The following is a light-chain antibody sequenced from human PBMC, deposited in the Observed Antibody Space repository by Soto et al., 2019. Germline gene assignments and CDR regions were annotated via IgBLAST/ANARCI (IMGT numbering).Light chain of an antibody. Sequence: QSVLAQPASVSGSPGQSITISCTGTSSDVGSYNLVSWYQQHPGKAPKLMIYEGSKRPSGVSNRFSGSKSGNTASLTISGLWAEDEAHYYCCSYAGSSTYVFGTGTKVTVL. CDR3: CSYAGSSTYV. CDR2: EGS. V-gene: IGLV2-23*01. CDR1: SSDVGSYNL. J-gene: IGLJ1*01.